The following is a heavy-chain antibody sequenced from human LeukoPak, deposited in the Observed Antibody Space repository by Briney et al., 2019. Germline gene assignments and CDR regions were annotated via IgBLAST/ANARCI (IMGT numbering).Heavy chain of an antibody. Sequence: SETLSLTCTVSGGSISSSSYYWGWIRQPPGKGLEWIGSIYYSGSTYYNPSLKSRVTISVDTSKNQFSLKLSSVTAADTAVYYCARTKWEPGAFDIWGQGTMVTVSS. V-gene: IGHV4-39*01. CDR3: ARTKWEPGAFDI. CDR1: GGSISSSSYY. CDR2: IYYSGST. D-gene: IGHD1-26*01. J-gene: IGHJ3*02.